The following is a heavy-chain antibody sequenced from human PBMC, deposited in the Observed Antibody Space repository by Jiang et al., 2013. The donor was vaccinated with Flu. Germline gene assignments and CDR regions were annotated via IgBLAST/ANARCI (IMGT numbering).Heavy chain of an antibody. CDR3: ARSLYYYDSSGLIDY. J-gene: IGHJ4*02. CDR1: GGTFSSYT. Sequence: GAEVKKPGSSVKVSCKASGGTFSSYTISWVRQAPGQGLEWMGRIIPILGIANYAQKFQGRVTITADKSTSTAYMELSSLRSEDTAVYYCARSLYYYDSSGLIDYWGQGTLVTVSS. V-gene: IGHV1-69*02. D-gene: IGHD3-22*01. CDR2: IIPILGIA.